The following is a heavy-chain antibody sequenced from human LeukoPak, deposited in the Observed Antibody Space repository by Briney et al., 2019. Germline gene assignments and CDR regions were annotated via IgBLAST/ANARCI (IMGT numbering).Heavy chain of an antibody. Sequence: GGSLRLSCAASGFTFSSYSMDWVRQAPGKGLEWVSYISSSSSTIYYADSVKGRFTISRDNAKNSLYLQMNSLRAEDTAVYYCARDLLGWELHYFDYWGQGTLVTVSS. CDR2: ISSSSSTI. CDR3: ARDLLGWELHYFDY. D-gene: IGHD1-26*01. V-gene: IGHV3-48*01. J-gene: IGHJ4*02. CDR1: GFTFSSYS.